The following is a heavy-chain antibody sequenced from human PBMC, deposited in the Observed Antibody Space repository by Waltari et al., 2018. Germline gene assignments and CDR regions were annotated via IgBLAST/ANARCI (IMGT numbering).Heavy chain of an antibody. Sequence: QVQLVQSGAEVKKPGASVKVSCQASGYTFTSYAMHWVRQAPGQRLDWMGGINAGNGNTKYSQKFQGRVTITRDTSASTAYMELSSLRSEDTAVYYCARYGIAAAGFDYWGQGTLVTVSS. CDR1: GYTFTSYA. D-gene: IGHD6-13*01. CDR3: ARYGIAAAGFDY. J-gene: IGHJ4*02. CDR2: INAGNGNT. V-gene: IGHV1-3*01.